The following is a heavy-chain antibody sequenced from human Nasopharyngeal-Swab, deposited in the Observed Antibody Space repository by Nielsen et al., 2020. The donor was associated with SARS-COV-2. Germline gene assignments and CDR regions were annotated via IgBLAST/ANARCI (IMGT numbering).Heavy chain of an antibody. D-gene: IGHD3-22*01. V-gene: IGHV3-23*01. CDR1: GFIFNNFA. Sequence: GGSLRLSCAASGFIFNNFAMSWVRQAPGKGLEWVSAISSSGGSTYYADSVKGRFTISRDNSKNTLYLQMNSLRAEDTAVYYCARYDDYYDSSGYAYWGQGTLVTVSS. CDR3: ARYDDYYDSSGYAY. J-gene: IGHJ4*02. CDR2: ISSSGGST.